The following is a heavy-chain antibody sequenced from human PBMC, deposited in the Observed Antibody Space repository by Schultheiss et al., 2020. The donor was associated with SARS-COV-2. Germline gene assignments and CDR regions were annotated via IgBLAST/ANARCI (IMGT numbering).Heavy chain of an antibody. Sequence: GESLKISCAASGFTFDDYAMHWVRQAPGKGLEWVSSISSSSSYIYYADSVKGRFTISRDNAKNSLYLQMNSLRAEDTAVYYCARDTSGSVGLDPWGQGTLVTVSS. CDR1: GFTFDDYA. CDR2: ISSSSSYI. J-gene: IGHJ5*02. D-gene: IGHD3-10*01. CDR3: ARDTSGSVGLDP. V-gene: IGHV3-21*01.